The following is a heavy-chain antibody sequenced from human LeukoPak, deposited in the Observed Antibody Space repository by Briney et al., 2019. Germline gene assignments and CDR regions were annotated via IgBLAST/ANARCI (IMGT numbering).Heavy chain of an antibody. J-gene: IGHJ4*02. V-gene: IGHV3-23*01. CDR3: AKDLAEMATIIDY. Sequence: GGSLRLSCAASGFTFSSYAMSWXRQAPGKGLEWVSAISGSGGSTYYADSVKGWFTISRDNSKNTLYLQMNSLRAEDTAVYYCAKDLAEMATIIDYWGQGTLVTVPS. D-gene: IGHD5-24*01. CDR1: GFTFSSYA. CDR2: ISGSGGST.